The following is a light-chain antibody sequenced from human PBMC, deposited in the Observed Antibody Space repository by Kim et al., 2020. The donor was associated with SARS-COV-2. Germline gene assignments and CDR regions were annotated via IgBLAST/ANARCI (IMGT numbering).Light chain of an antibody. J-gene: IGKJ1*01. Sequence: ASVVDIVTITCRASQDISNELVWYHQQPGKAPTRLIYAASGLQSAVPSRFSGSGAWTAFSLTISSRQPQDVATNYCLQHNSYPLTFGQGTKVDIK. CDR3: LQHNSYPLT. CDR1: QDISNE. CDR2: AAS. V-gene: IGKV1-17*01.